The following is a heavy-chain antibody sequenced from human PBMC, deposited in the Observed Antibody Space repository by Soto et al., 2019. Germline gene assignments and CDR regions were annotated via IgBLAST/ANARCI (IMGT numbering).Heavy chain of an antibody. CDR1: GFRFGGFS. V-gene: IGHV3-21*01. D-gene: IGHD2-2*01. CDR2: ISSSSSYI. CDR3: ARDESAGSSTSN. J-gene: IGHJ4*02. Sequence: VGSLRLCCAVAGFRFGGFSMNCVRKAPGKGLEWVSSISSSSSYIYYADSVQGRFTISRDNAKNSLYLQMNSLRVEDTALYFCARDESAGSSTSNWGQGTLVTVSS.